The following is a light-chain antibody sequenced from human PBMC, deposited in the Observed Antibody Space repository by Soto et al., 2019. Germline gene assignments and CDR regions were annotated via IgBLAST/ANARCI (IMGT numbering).Light chain of an antibody. V-gene: IGLV2-8*01. Sequence: QSALTQPPSASGSPGQSVTISCTGTSSNVGGYNYVSWYQQHPGKAPKLLMFRVTERPSGVPDRFSVSKSGNSAALTVSGLRAEDEADYCCCVYAGINTVIFGGGTKLTVL. J-gene: IGLJ2*01. CDR3: CVYAGINTVI. CDR2: RVT. CDR1: SSNVGGYNY.